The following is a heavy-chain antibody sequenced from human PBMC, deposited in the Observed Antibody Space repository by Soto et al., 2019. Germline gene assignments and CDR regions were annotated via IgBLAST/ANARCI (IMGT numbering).Heavy chain of an antibody. CDR3: ARGAGGYGDYAYYMDV. Sequence: ASVKVSCKASGYTFTSYDINWVRQATGQGLEWMGWMNPNSGNTGYAQKFQGRVTMTGNTSISTAYMELSSLRSEDTAVYYCARGAGGYGDYAYYMDVWGKGTTVTVSS. CDR2: MNPNSGNT. CDR1: GYTFTSYD. V-gene: IGHV1-8*01. D-gene: IGHD4-17*01. J-gene: IGHJ6*03.